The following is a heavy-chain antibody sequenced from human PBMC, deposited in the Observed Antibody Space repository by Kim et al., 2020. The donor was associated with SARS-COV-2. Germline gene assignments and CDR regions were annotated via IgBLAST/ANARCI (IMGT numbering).Heavy chain of an antibody. D-gene: IGHD3-3*01. V-gene: IGHV3-74*01. CDR3: ARVAGFTIFGVVPGNYYYMDV. Sequence: RFTISRDHAKNTLYLQMNSLRAEDTAVYYCARVAGFTIFGVVPGNYYYMDVWGKGTTVTVSS. J-gene: IGHJ6*03.